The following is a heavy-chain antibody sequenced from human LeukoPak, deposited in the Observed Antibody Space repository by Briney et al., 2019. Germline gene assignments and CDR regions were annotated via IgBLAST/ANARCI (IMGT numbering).Heavy chain of an antibody. CDR3: VRLRWPRGGRSSFDY. J-gene: IGHJ4*02. CDR2: IYPGDSDT. Sequence: GESLKISCKGSGYSFTSYWIGWVRQMPGKGLEWMGIIYPGDSDTRYSPSFQGQVTISADKSISTAYLQWSSLKASDTAMYYCVRLRWPRGGRSSFDYWGQGALVTVSS. CDR1: GYSFTSYW. D-gene: IGHD3-10*01. V-gene: IGHV5-51*01.